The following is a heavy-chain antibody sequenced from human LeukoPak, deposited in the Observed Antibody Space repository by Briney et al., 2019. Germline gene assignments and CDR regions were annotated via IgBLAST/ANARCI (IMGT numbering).Heavy chain of an antibody. V-gene: IGHV1-2*02. Sequence: ASVKVSCKASGYTFTGYYMHWVRQAPGQGLEWMGWINPNSGGTNYAQKFQGRVTMTRDTTISTAYMELSRLRSDDTAVYYCARGPTRDIVVVPAAMGLFDPWGQGTLVTVSS. CDR2: INPNSGGT. D-gene: IGHD2-2*01. CDR3: ARGPTRDIVVVPAAMGLFDP. CDR1: GYTFTGYY. J-gene: IGHJ5*02.